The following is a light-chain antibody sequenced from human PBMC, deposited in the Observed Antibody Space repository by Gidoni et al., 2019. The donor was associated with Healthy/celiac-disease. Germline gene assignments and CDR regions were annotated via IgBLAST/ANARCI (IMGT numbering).Light chain of an antibody. CDR2: AAS. CDR1: QGISSY. CDR3: QQYYSYPPT. V-gene: IGKV1-8*01. Sequence: AIRITQSPSSLSASTGDRVTITCRASQGISSYLAWYQQKPGKPPKLLIYAASTLQSGVPSRFSGSGSGTDFTLTISCLQSEDFATYYCQQYYSYPPTFGQGTKVEIK. J-gene: IGKJ1*01.